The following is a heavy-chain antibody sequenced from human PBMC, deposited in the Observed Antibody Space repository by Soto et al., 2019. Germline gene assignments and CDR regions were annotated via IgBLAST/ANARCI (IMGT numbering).Heavy chain of an antibody. CDR1: GGSISSGDYY. V-gene: IGHV4-30-4*01. CDR3: ARSVGYCSGGSCHPNFDY. J-gene: IGHJ4*02. CDR2: IYYSGST. D-gene: IGHD2-15*01. Sequence: SETLSLTCTVSGGSISSGDYYWSWIRQPPGKGLEWIGYIYYSGSTYYNPSLKSRVTISVDTSKNQFSLKLSSVTAADTAVYYCARSVGYCSGGSCHPNFDYWGQGTLVTVSS.